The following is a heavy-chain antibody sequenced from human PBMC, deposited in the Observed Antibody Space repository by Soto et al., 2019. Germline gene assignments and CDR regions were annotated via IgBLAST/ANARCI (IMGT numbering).Heavy chain of an antibody. CDR3: AKEGRFGKRCFDF. CDR1: RFTFSSYG. J-gene: IGHJ4*02. CDR2: ISASGKMT. D-gene: IGHD3-16*01. V-gene: IGHV3-23*01. Sequence: EVQLLESGGGFVQPGGSLRLSCAASRFTFSSYGMSWVRQSPGKGLEWVSGISASGKMTYYADSVRGRFTISRDNFANMVYLQINILRVDDTAIYFWAKEGRFGKRCFDFWGQGALVTVSS.